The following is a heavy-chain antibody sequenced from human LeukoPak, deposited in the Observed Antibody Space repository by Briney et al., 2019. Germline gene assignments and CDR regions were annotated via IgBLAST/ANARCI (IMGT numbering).Heavy chain of an antibody. CDR3: ARSYSSSSWYYYYYMDV. CDR1: GGTFSSYA. CDR2: IIPIFGTA. J-gene: IGHJ6*03. V-gene: IGHV1-69*05. D-gene: IGHD6-6*01. Sequence: GASVKVSCKASGGTFSSYAISWVRQAPGQGLEWMGGIIPIFGTANYAQKFQGRVTITTDESTSTAYMELSSLRSEDTAVYYCARSYSSSSWYYYYYMDVWGKGTTVTVSS.